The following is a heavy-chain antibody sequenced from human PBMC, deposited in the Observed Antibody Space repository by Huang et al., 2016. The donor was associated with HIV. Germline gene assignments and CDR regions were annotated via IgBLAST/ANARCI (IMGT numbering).Heavy chain of an antibody. J-gene: IGHJ4*02. Sequence: QVQLKQWGAGLLKPSEHLSLTFAVYGGAFRGSSWTCIRHFPEKGLEWIGDINHNGKIMYNPPLSARVTISTDTSKNHFSLHLTSVTAADTVLYYCARGFNYYASDNLGVYYFDSWGLGTLVTVSP. CDR1: GGAFRGSS. CDR2: INHNGKI. D-gene: IGHD3-10*01. CDR3: ARGFNYYASDNLGVYYFDS. V-gene: IGHV4-34*02.